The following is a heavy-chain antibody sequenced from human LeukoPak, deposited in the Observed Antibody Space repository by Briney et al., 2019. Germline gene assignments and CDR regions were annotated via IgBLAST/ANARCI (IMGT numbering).Heavy chain of an antibody. D-gene: IGHD3-22*01. CDR2: IYYSGST. J-gene: IGHJ3*02. CDR3: ARDSDDSSGYYYGAFDI. Sequence: SETLSLTCTVSGGSISSYYWSWIRQPPGKGLEWVGYIYYSGSTNYNPSLKSRVTISVDTSKNLFSLKLSSVTAADTAVYYCARDSDDSSGYYYGAFDIWGQGTMVTVSS. V-gene: IGHV4-59*01. CDR1: GGSISSYY.